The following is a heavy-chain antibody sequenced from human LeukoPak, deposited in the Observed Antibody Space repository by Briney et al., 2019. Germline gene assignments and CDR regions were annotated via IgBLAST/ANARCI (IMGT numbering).Heavy chain of an antibody. CDR3: AEINYYDTSGYLDK. D-gene: IGHD3-22*01. CDR2: ISGSGEST. Sequence: GGSLRLSCAASGLTFRSYAMSWVRQAPGKGLEWVSGISGSGESTYYVDSVEGRFTISRDNSKNTLYLQMNSLRAEDTAVYYCAEINYYDTSGYLDKWGQGTLVTVSS. J-gene: IGHJ4*02. V-gene: IGHV3-23*01. CDR1: GLTFRSYA.